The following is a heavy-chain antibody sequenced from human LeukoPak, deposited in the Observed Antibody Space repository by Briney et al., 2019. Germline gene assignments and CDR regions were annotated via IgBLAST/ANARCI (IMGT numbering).Heavy chain of an antibody. CDR3: ARHRYYYDSSGYYYFDY. D-gene: IGHD3-22*01. J-gene: IGHJ4*02. V-gene: IGHV4-34*01. CDR1: GGPFSGYY. CDR2: VNHSGST. Sequence: SETLSLTCAVYGGPFSGYYWSWMRQPPGKGLEGIGEVNHSGSTNYNPSLKSRVTISVDTSKNQFSLKLSSVTAADTAVYYCARHRYYYDSSGYYYFDYWGQGTLVTVSS.